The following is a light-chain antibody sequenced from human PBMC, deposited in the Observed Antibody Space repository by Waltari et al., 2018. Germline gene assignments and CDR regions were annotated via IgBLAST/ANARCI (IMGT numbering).Light chain of an antibody. CDR1: LVDTTY. Sequence: SYELTQSSSVSVSPGPTARITCSGDLVDTTYVWWYQQKPGQAPILVIYKDSERPSGIPERFSGSNSGTTATLTISGAQVEDEADYYCYSASDSLGVFGGGTKLTVL. V-gene: IGLV3-27*01. J-gene: IGLJ3*02. CDR2: KDS. CDR3: YSASDSLGV.